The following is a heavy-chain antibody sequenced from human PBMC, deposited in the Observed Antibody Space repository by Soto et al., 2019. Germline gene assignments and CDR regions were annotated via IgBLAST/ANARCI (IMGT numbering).Heavy chain of an antibody. Sequence: EVQLVESGGGLVKPGASLRLSCAASGFTVSNVWMTWVRQTAGKGLEWVGHIQRKTDGGTTEYAAHVKGRFTISRDDSKNTLYLQLSSLKPYATAVYYCATDVIYYESSGYCKVVGDTLAIWGKGTMVTVSS. V-gene: IGHV3-15*01. CDR3: ATDVIYYESSGYCKVVGDTLAI. D-gene: IGHD3-22*01. CDR1: GFTVSNVW. J-gene: IGHJ3*02. CDR2: IQRKTDGGTT.